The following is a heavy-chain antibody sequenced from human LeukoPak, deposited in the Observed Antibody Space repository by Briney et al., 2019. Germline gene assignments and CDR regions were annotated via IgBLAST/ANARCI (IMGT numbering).Heavy chain of an antibody. D-gene: IGHD6-6*01. V-gene: IGHV3-7*01. J-gene: IGHJ4*02. CDR1: GFIFNNYW. Sequence: GGSLRLSCVASGFIFNNYWMSWVRQAPGKGLEWVANIKQDGSQKYYVDSVKGRFTISRDNANNLLYLLMNSLRAEDTAVYYCARESFAARWDWGQGTLVTVSS. CDR3: ARESFAARWD. CDR2: IKQDGSQK.